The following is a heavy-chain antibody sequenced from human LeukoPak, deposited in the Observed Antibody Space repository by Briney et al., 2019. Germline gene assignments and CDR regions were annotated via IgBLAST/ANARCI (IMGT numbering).Heavy chain of an antibody. J-gene: IGHJ5*02. CDR3: ARVYSSSLWFDP. Sequence: SETLSLTCTVSGYSISSGYYWGWIRQPPGKGLEWIGSIYHSGSTYYNPSLKSRVTISVDTSKNQFSLKLSSVTAADTAVYYCARVYSSSLWFDPWGQGTQVTVSS. D-gene: IGHD6-13*01. V-gene: IGHV4-38-2*02. CDR2: IYHSGST. CDR1: GYSISSGYY.